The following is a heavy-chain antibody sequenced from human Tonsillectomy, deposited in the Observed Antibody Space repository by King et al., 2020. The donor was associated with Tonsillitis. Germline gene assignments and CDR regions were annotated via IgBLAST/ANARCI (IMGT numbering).Heavy chain of an antibody. J-gene: IGHJ4*02. Sequence: VQLQQWGAGLLKPSETLSLTCAVYGVSFSGYYWSWIRQPPGKGLEWIGEINHSGSTNYNPSLKSRVTISVDTSKNQFSLKLSSVTAADTAVYYCARVRLYDYVWGSYRPNYFDYWGQGTLVTVSS. CDR2: INHSGST. V-gene: IGHV4-34*01. CDR1: GVSFSGYY. CDR3: ARVRLYDYVWGSYRPNYFDY. D-gene: IGHD3-16*02.